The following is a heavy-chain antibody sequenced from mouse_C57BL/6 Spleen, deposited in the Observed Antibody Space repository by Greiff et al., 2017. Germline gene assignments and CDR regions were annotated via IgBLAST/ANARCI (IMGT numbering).Heavy chain of an antibody. CDR1: GYAFTNYL. J-gene: IGHJ1*03. V-gene: IGHV1-54*01. CDR3: AREGAYYYDVYCDV. Sequence: VQLQQSGAELVRPGTSVKVSCKASGYAFTNYLIEWVKQRPGQGLEWIGMINPGSGGTNYNEKFKGKATLTADKSSSTAYMPLISLTSEDSAVYFCAREGAYYYDVYCDVWGTGTTVTVSS. D-gene: IGHD2-4*01. CDR2: INPGSGGT.